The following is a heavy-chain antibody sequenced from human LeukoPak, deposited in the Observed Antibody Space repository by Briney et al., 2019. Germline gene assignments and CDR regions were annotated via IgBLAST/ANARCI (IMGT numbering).Heavy chain of an antibody. Sequence: GGSLRLSCAASGFTFSSYAMSWVRQTPGKGLEWVSAISGSGGSTYYADSVKGRFTISRDNSKNTLYLQMNSLRAEDTAVYYCAKDYYDSSGYYYGSIDIWGQGTMVTVSS. D-gene: IGHD3-22*01. CDR3: AKDYYDSSGYYYGSIDI. J-gene: IGHJ3*02. CDR2: ISGSGGST. V-gene: IGHV3-23*01. CDR1: GFTFSSYA.